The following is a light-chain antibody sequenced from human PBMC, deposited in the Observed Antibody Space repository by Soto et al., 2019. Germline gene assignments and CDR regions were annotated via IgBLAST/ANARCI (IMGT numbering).Light chain of an antibody. CDR1: QGIRNH. V-gene: IGKV1-6*01. J-gene: IGKJ3*01. CDR2: AAS. Sequence: AIPMTQSPSSLSASVGDRVTITCRASQGIRNHLAWYQQKPGQAPELLIYAASDLESGVPSRFSGSGSGTDFTLTISSLQPEDFASYYCLQDYDYPFTFGPGTKVDIK. CDR3: LQDYDYPFT.